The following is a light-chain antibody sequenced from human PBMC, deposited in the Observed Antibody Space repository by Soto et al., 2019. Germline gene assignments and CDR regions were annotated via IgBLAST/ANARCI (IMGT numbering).Light chain of an antibody. Sequence: EIQMTQSPSTLSASVGDRVTITCRASQSISSWLARYQQKPGKAPKLLIYKASSLESGVPSRFSGSGSGTEFTLTISSLQPDDFATYYCQQYNSSALTFGGGTKVDIK. J-gene: IGKJ4*01. CDR2: KAS. CDR1: QSISSW. CDR3: QQYNSSALT. V-gene: IGKV1-5*03.